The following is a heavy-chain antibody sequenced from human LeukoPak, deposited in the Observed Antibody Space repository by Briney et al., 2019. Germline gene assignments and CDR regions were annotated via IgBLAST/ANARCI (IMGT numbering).Heavy chain of an antibody. D-gene: IGHD3-10*01. Sequence: SETLSLTCAVYGGSFSGYYWSWIRQPPGKGLEWIGEINHGGSTNYNPSLKSRVTISVDTSKNQFSLKLSSVTAADTAVYYCARGLKPDYYGSGSYYRIYYYYYMDVWGKGTTVTVSS. J-gene: IGHJ6*03. CDR2: INHGGST. CDR1: GGSFSGYY. CDR3: ARGLKPDYYGSGSYYRIYYYYYMDV. V-gene: IGHV4-34*01.